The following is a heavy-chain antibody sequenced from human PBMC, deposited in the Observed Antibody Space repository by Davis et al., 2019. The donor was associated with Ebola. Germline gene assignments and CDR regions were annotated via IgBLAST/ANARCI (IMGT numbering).Heavy chain of an antibody. CDR3: ARDGTGTTTY. CDR2: INAGNGNT. Sequence: AASVKVSCKASGYTFTSYAMHWVRQAPGQRLEWMGWINAGNGNTKYSQKFQGRVTMTRDTSTSTAYMELSSLRSEDTAVYYCARDGTGTTTYWGQGTLVTVSS. V-gene: IGHV1-3*01. D-gene: IGHD1-7*01. CDR1: GYTFTSYA. J-gene: IGHJ4*02.